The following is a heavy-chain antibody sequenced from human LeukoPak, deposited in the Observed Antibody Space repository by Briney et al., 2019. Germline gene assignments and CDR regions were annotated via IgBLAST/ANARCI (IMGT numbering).Heavy chain of an antibody. J-gene: IGHJ4*02. CDR1: GFTFSNYW. CDR2: IDSDESST. D-gene: IGHD2-15*01. Sequence: PGGSLRLSCAVSGFTFSNYWMHWIRQAPGKGLVWVSRIDSDESSTTYADSVKGRFTTSRDNAKNTVFLQMNSLRAEDTAVYYCAKQYCSGGRCHFDFWGQGTLVTVSS. CDR3: AKQYCSGGRCHFDF. V-gene: IGHV3-74*01.